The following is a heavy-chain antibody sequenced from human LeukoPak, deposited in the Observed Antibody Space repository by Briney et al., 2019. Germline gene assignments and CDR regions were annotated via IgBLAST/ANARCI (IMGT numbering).Heavy chain of an antibody. J-gene: IGHJ4*02. V-gene: IGHV3-21*01. Sequence: GGSLRLSCAASGFTFNAYSMNWVRQAPGKGLEWVSSITSSGSYIYYRDSLKGRFTISRDNAKNSLYLQMNSLRDDDTAVYYCARGTDSGYDSTGSFDYWGQGALVTVSS. CDR3: ARGTDSGYDSTGSFDY. D-gene: IGHD5-12*01. CDR2: ITSSGSYI. CDR1: GFTFNAYS.